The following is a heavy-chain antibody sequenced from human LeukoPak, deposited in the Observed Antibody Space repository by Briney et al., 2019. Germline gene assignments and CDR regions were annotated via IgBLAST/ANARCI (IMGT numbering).Heavy chain of an antibody. J-gene: IGHJ3*02. CDR1: GYTFISYG. CDR2: ISAYNGNT. CDR3: ATERGVRYYYDSSGYYGHAFDI. D-gene: IGHD3-22*01. V-gene: IGHV1-18*01. Sequence: ASVKVSCKASGYTFISYGISWVRQAPGQGLEWMGWISAYNGNTNYAQKLQGRVTMTTDTSTSTAYMELRSLRSDDTAVYYCATERGVRYYYDSSGYYGHAFDIWGQRTMVTVSS.